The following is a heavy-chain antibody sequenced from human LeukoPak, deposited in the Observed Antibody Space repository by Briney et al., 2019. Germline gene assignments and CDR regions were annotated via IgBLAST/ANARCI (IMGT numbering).Heavy chain of an antibody. CDR3: ARVSGRGASSGYYRDY. D-gene: IGHD3-22*01. V-gene: IGHV3-30*04. J-gene: IGHJ4*02. CDR1: GFTFSSYA. Sequence: GGSLRLSCAASGFTFSSYAMHWVRQAPGKGLEWVAVISYDGSNKYYADSVKGRFTISRDNAKNSLYLQMNSLRAEDTAVYYCARVSGRGASSGYYRDYWGQGTLVTVSS. CDR2: ISYDGSNK.